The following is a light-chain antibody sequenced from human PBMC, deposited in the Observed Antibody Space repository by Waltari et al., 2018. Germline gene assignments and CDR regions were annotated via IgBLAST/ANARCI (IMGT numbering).Light chain of an antibody. CDR2: WAS. V-gene: IGKV4-1*01. Sequence: DIVMTQSPDSLAVSLGERATINCKSSQSVLYSSNNKNYLAWYQQKPGQPPKLLIYWASTRESGVPDRFSGSGSGTDFTLTSSSLQAEDVAVYYCQQYYGTPPETFGQGTKVEIK. J-gene: IGKJ1*01. CDR1: QSVLYSSNNKNY. CDR3: QQYYGTPPET.